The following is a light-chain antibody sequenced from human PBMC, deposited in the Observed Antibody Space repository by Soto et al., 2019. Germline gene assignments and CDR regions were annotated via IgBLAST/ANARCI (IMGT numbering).Light chain of an antibody. CDR3: QPYDNSPIT. Sequence: IGSTQSPGILSLSPGARASLSRGSSQSISSSFLAWYQQKPGQAPRLLIYGASSRATGIPDRFSGTGSETDFTLTISRLEPEDFAVYYCQPYDNSPITVGPGTRLEIK. CDR1: QSISSSF. V-gene: IGKV3-20*01. CDR2: GAS. J-gene: IGKJ5*01.